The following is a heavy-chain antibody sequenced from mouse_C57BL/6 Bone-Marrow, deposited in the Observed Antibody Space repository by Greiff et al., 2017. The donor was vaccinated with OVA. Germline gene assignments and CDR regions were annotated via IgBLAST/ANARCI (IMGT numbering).Heavy chain of an antibody. J-gene: IGHJ1*03. CDR3: ARRGSTMVTTWYVDV. V-gene: IGHV5-6*02. CDR1: GFTFSSYG. CDR2: ISSGGSYT. Sequence: EVKVVESGGDLVKPGGSLKLSCAASGFTFSSYGMSWVRQTPDKRLEWVATISSGGSYTYYPDSVKGRFTISRDNAKNTLYLQMSSLKSEDTARYYCARRGSTMVTTWYVDVWGTGTTVTVSS. D-gene: IGHD2-2*01.